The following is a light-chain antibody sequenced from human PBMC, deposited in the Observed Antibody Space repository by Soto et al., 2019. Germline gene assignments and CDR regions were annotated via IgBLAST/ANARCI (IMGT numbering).Light chain of an antibody. CDR3: QKLKSYPFT. Sequence: AIQLTQSPSSLSASVGDRVSITCRASQGISSALAWYQHKPGKPPKILIYDASSLQSGVPSRFSGSESGTECTLTISSLQHEDFATYYCQKLKSYPFTFGQGTRLEIK. CDR2: DAS. V-gene: IGKV1-13*02. J-gene: IGKJ5*01. CDR1: QGISSA.